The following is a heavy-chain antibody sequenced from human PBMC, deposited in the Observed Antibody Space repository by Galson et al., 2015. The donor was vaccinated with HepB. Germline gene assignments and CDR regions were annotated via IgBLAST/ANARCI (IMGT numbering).Heavy chain of an antibody. Sequence: SLRLSCAASGFTLSSYGMYWVRQAPGKGLEWVAVIWYDGSIEYYRDSVRGRFTVSRDNSRNTLYLQMSSLRAEDTAVYYCARDLGFGLDYWGQGTLVIVSS. CDR2: IWYDGSIE. CDR3: ARDLGFGLDY. CDR1: GFTLSSYG. D-gene: IGHD3-16*01. V-gene: IGHV3-33*01. J-gene: IGHJ4*02.